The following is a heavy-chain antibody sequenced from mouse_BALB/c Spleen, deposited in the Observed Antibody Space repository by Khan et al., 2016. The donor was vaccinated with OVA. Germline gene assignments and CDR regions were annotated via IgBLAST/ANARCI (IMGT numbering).Heavy chain of an antibody. CDR1: GYTFTTYG. Sequence: QVQLKQSGAELTKPGATVKMSCKASGYTFTTYGMHWVKQTPGKGLEWMGWINTCTGDPIYAEDFKEQFTFSLDNSSSTAYLQLNSLKTEDTATYYCARGGQNGIIDYWGQGTTVTVSA. CDR3: ARGGQNGIIDY. V-gene: IGHV9-3-1*01. J-gene: IGHJ2*01. CDR2: INTCTGDP.